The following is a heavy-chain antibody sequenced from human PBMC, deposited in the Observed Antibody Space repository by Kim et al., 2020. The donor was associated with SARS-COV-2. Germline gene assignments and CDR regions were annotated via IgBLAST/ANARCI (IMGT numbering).Heavy chain of an antibody. Sequence: RKSRVTISVDTSKNQFSLKLSSVTAADTAGYYCARDWSGYGSGSMGFDYWGQGTLVTVSS. V-gene: IGHV4-59*01. CDR3: ARDWSGYGSGSMGFDY. D-gene: IGHD3-10*01. J-gene: IGHJ4*02.